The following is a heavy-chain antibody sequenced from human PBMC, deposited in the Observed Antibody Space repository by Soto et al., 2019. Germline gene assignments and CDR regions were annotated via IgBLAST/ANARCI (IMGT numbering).Heavy chain of an antibody. D-gene: IGHD1-1*01. V-gene: IGHV3-30-3*01. Sequence: QVQLVESGGGVVQPGRSLRLSCAASGFTFSYHALNWVRQAPGKGLEWVAVISYDGDNKYIAESVKGRFTISRANSKNTVSLQMNSLTPEDTAMYFCARGTTTSAFSAMDVWGQGTTVTVSS. J-gene: IGHJ6*02. CDR3: ARGTTTSAFSAMDV. CDR2: ISYDGDNK. CDR1: GFTFSYHA.